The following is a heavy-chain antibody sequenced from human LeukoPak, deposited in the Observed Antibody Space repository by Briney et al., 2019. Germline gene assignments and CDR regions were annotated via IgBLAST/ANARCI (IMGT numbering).Heavy chain of an antibody. CDR2: IYYSGST. D-gene: IGHD4-11*01. J-gene: IGHJ6*02. CDR1: GGSISSNAYY. Sequence: SETLSLTCTVSGGSISSNAYYWAWIRQHPGKGLEWIGYIYYSGSTYYNPSLKSRVTISVDTSKNQFSLKLSSVTAADTAVYYCARDQVDYSNYGNYYYGMDVWGQGTTVTVSS. CDR3: ARDQVDYSNYGNYYYGMDV. V-gene: IGHV4-31*03.